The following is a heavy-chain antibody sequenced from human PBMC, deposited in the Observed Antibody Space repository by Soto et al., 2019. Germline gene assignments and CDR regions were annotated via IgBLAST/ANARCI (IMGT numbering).Heavy chain of an antibody. D-gene: IGHD3-10*01. J-gene: IGHJ4*02. CDR3: TRPKGPYGSGNFDY. Sequence: EVQLVESGGGLVQPGGSLKLSCAASGFTFSGSAMHWVRQASGKGLEWVGRIRSKANSYATAYAASVKGRFTISRDDSKNTAYLQMNSLKTEDTAVYYCTRPKGPYGSGNFDYWGQGTLVTVSS. V-gene: IGHV3-73*01. CDR1: GFTFSGSA. CDR2: IRSKANSYAT.